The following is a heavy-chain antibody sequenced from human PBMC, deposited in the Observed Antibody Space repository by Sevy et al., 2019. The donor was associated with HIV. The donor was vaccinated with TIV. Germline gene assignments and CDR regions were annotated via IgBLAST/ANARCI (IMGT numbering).Heavy chain of an antibody. V-gene: IGHV3-23*01. CDR3: AKAPALRLHDYGDYLTGFDY. Sequence: GGSLRLSCAASGFTFSSYAMSWVRQAPGKGLEWVSAISGSGGSTYYADSVKGRFTISRDSSKNTLYLQMNSLRAEDTAVYYCAKAPALRLHDYGDYLTGFDYWGQGTLVTVSS. J-gene: IGHJ4*02. CDR1: GFTFSSYA. D-gene: IGHD4-17*01. CDR2: ISGSGGST.